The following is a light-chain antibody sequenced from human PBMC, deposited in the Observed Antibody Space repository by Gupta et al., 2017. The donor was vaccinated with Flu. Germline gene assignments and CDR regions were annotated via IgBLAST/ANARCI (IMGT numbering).Light chain of an antibody. Sequence: DIQITQFPSPLSASVGDRVTITCRASQSISSYLNWYQQKPGKAPKLLIYAASSLQSGVPSRFSGSGSGTDFTLTISSLQPEDFATYYCQQRYSTPWTFGQGTKVEIK. CDR1: QSISSY. CDR2: AAS. J-gene: IGKJ1*01. CDR3: QQRYSTPWT. V-gene: IGKV1-39*01.